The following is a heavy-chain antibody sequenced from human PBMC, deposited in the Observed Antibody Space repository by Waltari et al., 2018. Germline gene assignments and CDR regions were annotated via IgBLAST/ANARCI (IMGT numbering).Heavy chain of an antibody. Sequence: EVRLVESGGGVVRPGGSLRLSCAASGFTFDEYGISWVRQAPGNGLESVSWIDWKGDGTGYGGCVKVRVTSARDNARNSLYLQMNGLRTEDTAVSHCARGGGGFGDYYYYMDVWGKGTTVTVSS. D-gene: IGHD3-10*01. V-gene: IGHV3-20*01. CDR1: GFTFDEYG. CDR2: IDWKGDGT. J-gene: IGHJ6*03. CDR3: ARGGGGFGDYYYYMDV.